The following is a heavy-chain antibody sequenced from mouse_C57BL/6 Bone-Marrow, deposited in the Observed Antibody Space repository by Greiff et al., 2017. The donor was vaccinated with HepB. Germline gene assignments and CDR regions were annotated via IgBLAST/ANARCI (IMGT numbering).Heavy chain of an antibody. D-gene: IGHD1-1*01. CDR3: ARDGLLLRRDV. J-gene: IGHJ1*03. CDR1: GYSFTGYY. CDR2: INPSTGGT. V-gene: IGHV1-42*01. Sequence: VQLQQSGPELVKPGASVKISCKASGYSFTGYYMNWVKQSPEKSLEWIGEINPSTGGTTYNQKFKAKATLTVDKSSSTAYMQLKSLTSEDSAVYDCARDGLLLRRDVWGTGTTVTVSS.